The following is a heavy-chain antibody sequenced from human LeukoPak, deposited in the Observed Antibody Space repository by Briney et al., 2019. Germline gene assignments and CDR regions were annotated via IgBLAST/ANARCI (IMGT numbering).Heavy chain of an antibody. Sequence: GASVKVSCKASGGTFSSYAISWVRQAPGQGLEWMGRIIPILGIANYAQKFQGRVTITADKSTSTAYMELSSLRSEDTAVYYCASPFVDTAMVNAFDIWGQGTMVTVSS. J-gene: IGHJ3*02. CDR2: IIPILGIA. D-gene: IGHD5-18*01. CDR1: GGTFSSYA. V-gene: IGHV1-69*04. CDR3: ASPFVDTAMVNAFDI.